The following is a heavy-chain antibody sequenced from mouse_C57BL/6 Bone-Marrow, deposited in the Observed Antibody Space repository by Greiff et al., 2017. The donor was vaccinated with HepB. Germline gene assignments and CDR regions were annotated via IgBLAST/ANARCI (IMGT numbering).Heavy chain of an antibody. D-gene: IGHD1-1*01. V-gene: IGHV3-6*01. CDR3: ASRDYGGYFDY. CDR2: ISYDGSN. J-gene: IGHJ2*01. CDR1: GYSITSGYY. Sequence: EVKLQESGPGLVKPSQSLSLTCSVTGYSITSGYYWNWIRQFPGNKLEWMGYISYDGSNNYNPSLKNRISITRDTSKNQFFLKLNSVTTEDTATYYCASRDYGGYFDYWGQGTTLTVSS.